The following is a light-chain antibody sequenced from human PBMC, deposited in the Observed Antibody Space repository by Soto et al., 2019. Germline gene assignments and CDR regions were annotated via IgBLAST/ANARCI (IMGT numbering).Light chain of an antibody. CDR3: QQYSTYPWT. J-gene: IGKJ1*01. CDR1: QSISSW. V-gene: IGKV1-5*03. CDR2: KAS. Sequence: DIQMTQSPSTLSASVGDRVTITCRPSQSISSWLAWYQQKPGKAPEVLIYKASSLESGVPSRFSGSGSGTEFTLTISSLQPDDFATYYCQQYSTYPWTFGQGTKVEIK.